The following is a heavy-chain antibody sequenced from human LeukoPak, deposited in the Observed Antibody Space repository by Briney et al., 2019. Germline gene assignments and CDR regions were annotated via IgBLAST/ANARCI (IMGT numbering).Heavy chain of an antibody. J-gene: IGHJ4*02. CDR2: ISGSGGNT. Sequence: PGGSLRLSCAASGFTFNIYAMSWVRQAPGKGLEWVSGISGSGGNTNYADSVKGRFTISRDNAKNSLYLQMNSLRAEDTAVYYCARNLPAADYWGQGTLVTVSS. V-gene: IGHV3-23*01. CDR3: ARNLPAADY. D-gene: IGHD2-2*01. CDR1: GFTFNIYA.